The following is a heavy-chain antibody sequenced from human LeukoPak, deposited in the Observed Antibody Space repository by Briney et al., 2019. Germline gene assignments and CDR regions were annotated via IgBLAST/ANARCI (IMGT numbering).Heavy chain of an antibody. Sequence: GGSLRLSCAASGFTFSMYNMTWVRQAPGKGLEWVSYTSSSGSTTLYADSVKGRFTISRDNAKSSLYLQMNSLRDEDTAVYFCARDSVYAFDYWGQGTLVTVSS. CDR1: GFTFSMYN. D-gene: IGHD2-8*01. J-gene: IGHJ4*02. V-gene: IGHV3-48*02. CDR2: TSSSGSTT. CDR3: ARDSVYAFDY.